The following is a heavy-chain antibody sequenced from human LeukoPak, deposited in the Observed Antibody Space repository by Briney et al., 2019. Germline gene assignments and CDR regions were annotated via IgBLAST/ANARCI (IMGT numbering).Heavy chain of an antibody. V-gene: IGHV3-33*01. CDR1: GFTFSTYS. Sequence: PGGSLRLSCAASGFTFSTYSMHWVRQAPGKGLEWVAVIWYDGSNKYYADSVKGRFTISRDNSKNTLYLQMNSLRAEDTAVYYCARDRPAIAVASWFDPWGQGTLVTVSS. D-gene: IGHD6-19*01. CDR2: IWYDGSNK. CDR3: ARDRPAIAVASWFDP. J-gene: IGHJ5*02.